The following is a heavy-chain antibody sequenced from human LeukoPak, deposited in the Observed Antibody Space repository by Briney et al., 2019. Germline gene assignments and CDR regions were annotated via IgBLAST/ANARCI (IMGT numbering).Heavy chain of an antibody. Sequence: SETLSLTCTVSGGPISSGSYSWSWIRQPAGKGLEWIGRIYPSGSTNYNPSLKSRVAISVDTSKNQFSLKLSSVTAADTAVYYCARGFAERYYYYYYMDVWGKGTTVTVSS. CDR2: IYPSGST. V-gene: IGHV4-61*02. D-gene: IGHD3-10*01. J-gene: IGHJ6*03. CDR1: GGPISSGSYS. CDR3: ARGFAERYYYYYYMDV.